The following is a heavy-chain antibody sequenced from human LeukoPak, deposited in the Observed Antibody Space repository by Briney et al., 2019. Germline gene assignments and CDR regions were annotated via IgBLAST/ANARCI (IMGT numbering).Heavy chain of an antibody. Sequence: SETLSLTCTVSGGSISSSSYYRGWIRQPPGKGLEWIGSIYYSGSTYYNPSLKSRVTISVDTSKNQFSLKLSSVTAADTAVYYCASLVYCSSTSCYNYCYYYMDVWGKGTTVTVSS. CDR1: GGSISSSSYY. D-gene: IGHD2-2*02. CDR3: ASLVYCSSTSCYNYCYYYMDV. J-gene: IGHJ6*03. V-gene: IGHV4-39*01. CDR2: IYYSGST.